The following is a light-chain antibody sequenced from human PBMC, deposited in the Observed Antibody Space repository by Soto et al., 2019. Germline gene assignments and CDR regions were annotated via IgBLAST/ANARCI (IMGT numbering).Light chain of an antibody. CDR2: GAS. Sequence: DIQLTQSPSFLSASVGDGVTFTCRASQGIGNYLVWYQQKPGKAPKLLIYGASTLQSGVPSRFSGSGSGTEFTLTISSLQPEDFASYYCQQLDSFPLTFGGGTKVEIK. CDR3: QQLDSFPLT. V-gene: IGKV1-9*01. CDR1: QGIGNY. J-gene: IGKJ4*01.